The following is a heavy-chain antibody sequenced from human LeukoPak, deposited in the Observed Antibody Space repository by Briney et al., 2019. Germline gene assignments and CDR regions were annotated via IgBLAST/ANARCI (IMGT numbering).Heavy chain of an antibody. CDR1: GGTFSSYA. CDR3: ARLHPGTGGY. D-gene: IGHD3-10*01. J-gene: IGHJ4*02. CDR2: IIPIFGTA. V-gene: IGHV1-69*13. Sequence: SVKVSCKASGGTFSSYAISWVRQAPGQGLEWMGGIIPIFGTANYAQKFQGRVTITADESTSTAYMELSRLRSDDTAVYYCARLHPGTGGYWGQGTLVTVSS.